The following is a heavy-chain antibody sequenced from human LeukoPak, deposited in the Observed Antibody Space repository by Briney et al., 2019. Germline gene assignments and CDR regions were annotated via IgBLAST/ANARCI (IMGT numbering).Heavy chain of an antibody. Sequence: PGRSLRLSCAASGFTFSSYAMHWVRQAPGKGLEWVAVISYDGSNKFYADSVKGRFTLSRDNSKNTLYLQMNSLRAEDTAVYYCAKDRSGSYPGDFDYWGQGTLVTVSS. CDR3: AKDRSGSYPGDFDY. D-gene: IGHD1-26*01. CDR2: ISYDGSNK. CDR1: GFTFSSYA. J-gene: IGHJ4*02. V-gene: IGHV3-30-3*01.